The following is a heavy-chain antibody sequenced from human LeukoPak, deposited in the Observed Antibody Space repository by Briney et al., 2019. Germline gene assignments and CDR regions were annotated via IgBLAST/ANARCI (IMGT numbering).Heavy chain of an antibody. CDR2: VSSSCSTI. D-gene: IGHD6-13*01. V-gene: IGHV3-11*01. CDR1: GFTFSDYY. CDR3: ARAKTSSSWYKGYYYYYMDV. J-gene: IGHJ6*03. Sequence: PGGSLRLSCAASGFTFSDYYMSWIRQAPGKGLDWVSYVSSSCSTIYYADSVKGRFTISRDNAKNSLYLQMNSLRAEDTAVYYCARAKTSSSWYKGYYYYYMDVWGKGTTVTVSS.